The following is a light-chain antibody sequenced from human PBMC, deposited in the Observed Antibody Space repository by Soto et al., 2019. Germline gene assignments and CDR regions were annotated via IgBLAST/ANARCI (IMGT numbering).Light chain of an antibody. CDR2: DAS. J-gene: IGKJ1*01. CDR1: QNVTRS. Sequence: IVVTQSPATLSVSPGDRATLSCTASQNVTRSLAWYQQKPGQTPRLLIYDASSRAAGIPDRFNGGGSGTEFTRTISSLQSEDFALYFCQQYDTWWTFGQGTRV. V-gene: IGKV3-15*01. CDR3: QQYDTWWT.